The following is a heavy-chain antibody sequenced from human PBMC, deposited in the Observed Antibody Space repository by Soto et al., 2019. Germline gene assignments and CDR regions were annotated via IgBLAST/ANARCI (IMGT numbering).Heavy chain of an antibody. J-gene: IGHJ4*02. CDR2: IYYSGSA. Sequence: SETLSLTCTVSGGSISSYYWSWIRQPPGKGLEWIGYIYYSGSANYNPSLKSQVTISVDTSKNQFSLKLSSVTAADTAVYYCARGWGLVFDYWGQGTLVTVS. CDR3: ARGWGLVFDY. D-gene: IGHD2-21*02. V-gene: IGHV4-59*01. CDR1: GGSISSYY.